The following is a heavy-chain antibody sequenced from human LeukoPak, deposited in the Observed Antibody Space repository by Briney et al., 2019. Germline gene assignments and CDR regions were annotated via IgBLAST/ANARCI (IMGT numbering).Heavy chain of an antibody. V-gene: IGHV4-39*01. CDR1: GGSISSSSYY. CDR2: IYYSGST. J-gene: IGHJ4*02. CDR3: AYREIAVADG. D-gene: IGHD6-19*01. Sequence: SETLSLTCTVSGGSISSSSYYWGWIRQPPGKGLEWIGSIYYSGSTYYNPSLKSRVTISVDTSKNQFSLKLSSVTAADTAVYYYAYREIAVADGWGQGTLVTVSS.